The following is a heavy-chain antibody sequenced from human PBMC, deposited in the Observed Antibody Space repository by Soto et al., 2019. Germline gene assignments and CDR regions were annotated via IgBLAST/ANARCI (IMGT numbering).Heavy chain of an antibody. CDR3: ARAVGPGDYFDY. CDR1: GGSISSGDYY. Sequence: QVQLQESGPGLVKPSQTLSPSCTVSGGSISSGDYYWSWIRQPPGKGLEWIGYIYYSGSTYYNPSLKRRVTISVDTSKNQFSLKLSSVTAADTAVYYCARAVGPGDYFDYWGQGTLVTVSS. V-gene: IGHV4-30-4*01. J-gene: IGHJ4*02. D-gene: IGHD2-15*01. CDR2: IYYSGST.